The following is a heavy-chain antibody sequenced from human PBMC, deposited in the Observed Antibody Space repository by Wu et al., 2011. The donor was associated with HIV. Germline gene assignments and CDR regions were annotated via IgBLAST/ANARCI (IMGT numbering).Heavy chain of an antibody. D-gene: IGHD6-6*01. CDR2: ISAYNGDT. CDR1: GYTFTSYG. CDR3: ARGPFSSSSRGSYKKVDYYYMDV. Sequence: QVQLVQSGAEVKKPGASVKVSCKASGYTFTSYGISWVRQAPGQGLEWMGWISAYNGDTNHAQKFQGRVTMTTDTSTSTAYMELTSLRLEDTAVYYCARGPFSSSSRGSYKKVDYYYMDVWGEGTAVIVSS. V-gene: IGHV1-18*01. J-gene: IGHJ6*03.